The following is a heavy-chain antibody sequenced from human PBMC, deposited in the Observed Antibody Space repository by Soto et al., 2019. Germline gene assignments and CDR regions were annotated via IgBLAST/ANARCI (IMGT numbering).Heavy chain of an antibody. CDR1: GDSVSSNSAA. V-gene: IGHV6-1*01. J-gene: IGHJ6*02. Sequence: SQTLLTCAISGDSVSSNSAAWNWIRQSPSRGLEWLGRTYYRSKWYNDYAVSVKSRITINPDTSKNQFSLQLNSVTPEDTAIYYCARTRVYDSYNYYGMAVWGQGTTVTVSS. CDR2: TYYRSKWYN. D-gene: IGHD3-3*01. CDR3: ARTRVYDSYNYYGMAV.